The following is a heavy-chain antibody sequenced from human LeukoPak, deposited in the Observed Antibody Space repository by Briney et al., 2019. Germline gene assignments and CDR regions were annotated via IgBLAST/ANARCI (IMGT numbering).Heavy chain of an antibody. J-gene: IGHJ5*02. CDR2: INPNSGGT. D-gene: IGHD3-10*01. CDR1: GYTFTGYY. CDR3: ARGWARNYYGSGSRTYWFDP. Sequence: ASVKVSCKASGYTFTGYYMHWVRQAPGQGLEWMGWINPNSGGTNYAQKFQGWVTMTRDTSISTAYMELSRLRSDDTAVYYCARGWARNYYGSGSRTYWFDPWGQGTLVTVSS. V-gene: IGHV1-2*04.